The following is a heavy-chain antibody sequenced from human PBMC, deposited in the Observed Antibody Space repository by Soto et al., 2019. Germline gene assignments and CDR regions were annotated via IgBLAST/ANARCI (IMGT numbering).Heavy chain of an antibody. D-gene: IGHD1-26*01. J-gene: IGHJ4*02. Sequence: QAQLEESGGGVVQPGTSLRLSCSASSFSFSSSGMHWVRQPPGKGLEGVAAIWDDGGNKYYSDSVRGRFTISRDNSKNTLFLQMNSLRAEDTALYYCARSSGSYFAAFYDTWGQGTLVSVSS. CDR1: SFSFSSSG. CDR2: IWDDGGNK. CDR3: ARSSGSYFAAFYDT. V-gene: IGHV3-33*01.